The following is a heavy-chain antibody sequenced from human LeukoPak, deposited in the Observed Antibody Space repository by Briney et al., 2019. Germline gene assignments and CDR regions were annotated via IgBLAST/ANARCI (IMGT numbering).Heavy chain of an antibody. V-gene: IGHV3-7*03. Sequence: GGSLRLSCAASGFTFSSYWMNWTRQAPGKGLEWVASINHNGNVNYYVDSVKGRFSISRDNAKNSLYLQMSNLRAEDTAVYFCARGGGLAVWGQGATVTVSS. CDR2: INHNGNVN. CDR3: ARGGGLAV. CDR1: GFTFSSYW. J-gene: IGHJ6*02. D-gene: IGHD3-16*01.